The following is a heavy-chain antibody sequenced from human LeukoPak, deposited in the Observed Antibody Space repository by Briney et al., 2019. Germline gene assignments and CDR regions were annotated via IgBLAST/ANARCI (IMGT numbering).Heavy chain of an antibody. D-gene: IGHD6-19*01. V-gene: IGHV3-23*01. J-gene: IGHJ3*02. CDR2: ISGSGGST. Sequence: PGGSLRLSCAASGFTFSSYAMSWVRQAPGKGLEWVSAISGSGGSTYYADSVKGRFTISRDNSKNTLYLQMNSLRAEDTAVYYCAKDPKQEQWLVRGRAFDIWGQGTMVTVSS. CDR3: AKDPKQEQWLVRGRAFDI. CDR1: GFTFSSYA.